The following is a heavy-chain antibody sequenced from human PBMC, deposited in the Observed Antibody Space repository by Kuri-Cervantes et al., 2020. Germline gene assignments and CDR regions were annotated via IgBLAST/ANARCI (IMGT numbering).Heavy chain of an antibody. CDR1: GFTFSSYS. J-gene: IGHJ6*02. CDR2: ISSSSSTI. V-gene: IGHV3-48*02. CDR3: AKDYFMTTANYYYGMDV. D-gene: IGHD4-11*01. Sequence: GESLKISCAASGFTFSSYSMNWVRQAPGKGLEWVSYISSSSSTIYYADSVKGRFTISRDNAKNSLYLQMNSLRDEDTAVYYCAKDYFMTTANYYYGMDVWGQGTTVTVSS.